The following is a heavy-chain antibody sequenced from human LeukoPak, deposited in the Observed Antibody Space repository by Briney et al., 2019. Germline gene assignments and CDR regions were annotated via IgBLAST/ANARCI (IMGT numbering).Heavy chain of an antibody. CDR1: GGSISSSSYY. CDR3: ARTYNRYRLVRNYYGMDV. CDR2: IYYSGST. V-gene: IGHV4-39*07. J-gene: IGHJ6*02. Sequence: SETLSLTCTVSGGSISSSSYYWGWIRQPPGKGLEWIGSIYYSGSTYYNPSLKSRVTISVDTSKNQFSLKLSSVTAADTAVYYCARTYNRYRLVRNYYGMDVWGQGTTVTVSS. D-gene: IGHD6-19*01.